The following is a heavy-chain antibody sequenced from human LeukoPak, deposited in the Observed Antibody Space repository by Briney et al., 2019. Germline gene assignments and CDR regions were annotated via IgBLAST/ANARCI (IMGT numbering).Heavy chain of an antibody. CDR3: ARLRSSSASDAFDI. D-gene: IGHD6-6*01. Sequence: SETLSLTCTVSGASIRSHYWSWIRQPPGKGLEWIGYMYYSGNSNYNPALKSRVTISVDTSKNQFSLKLSSVTAADTAVYYCARLRSSSASDAFDIWGQGTMVTVSS. CDR2: MYYSGNS. CDR1: GASIRSHY. V-gene: IGHV4-59*11. J-gene: IGHJ3*02.